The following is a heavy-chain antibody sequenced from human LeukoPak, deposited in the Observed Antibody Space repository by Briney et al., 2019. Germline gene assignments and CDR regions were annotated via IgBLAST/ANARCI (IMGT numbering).Heavy chain of an antibody. J-gene: IGHJ5*02. Sequence: PSETLSLTCTVSGGSISSSSYYWGWIRQPPGKGLEWIGSIYYSGSTYYNPSLKSRVTISVDTSKNQFSLKLSSVTAADTAVYYCARGYCSSTSCYRTPRKSFDPWGQGTLVTVSS. D-gene: IGHD2-2*02. V-gene: IGHV4-39*07. CDR1: GGSISSSSYY. CDR2: IYYSGST. CDR3: ARGYCSSTSCYRTPRKSFDP.